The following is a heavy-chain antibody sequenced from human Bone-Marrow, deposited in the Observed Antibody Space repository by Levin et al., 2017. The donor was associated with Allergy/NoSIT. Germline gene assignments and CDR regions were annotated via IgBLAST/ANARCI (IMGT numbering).Heavy chain of an antibody. CDR2: MYYSGSA. CDR1: GDSVSSCCYY. V-gene: IGHV4-39*01. Sequence: SETLSLTCTLSGDSVSSCCYYWGWIRQSPGKGLEWIGSMYYSGSARYSPSLKSRVTISGDTSRNQISLKLSSVTAADTAVYYCARNNDYVWGSYRRVSDAFDIWGQGTMVTVSS. CDR3: ARNNDYVWGSYRRVSDAFDI. J-gene: IGHJ3*02. D-gene: IGHD3-16*02.